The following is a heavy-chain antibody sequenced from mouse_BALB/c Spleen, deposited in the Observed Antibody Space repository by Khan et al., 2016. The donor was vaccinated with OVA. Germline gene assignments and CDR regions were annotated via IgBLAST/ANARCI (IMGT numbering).Heavy chain of an antibody. J-gene: IGHJ1*01. Sequence: QVQLQQPGAELVRPGASVKLSCKASGYSFTSYWMNWMKQRPGQGLEWIGIIHPSDSDTRLNQKFKDKATLTVDKSSTTAYMQFSSPTSEDSAVYYCARGGTTSYKHFDVWGAGTTLTVSS. CDR2: IHPSDSDT. CDR1: GYSFTSYW. CDR3: ARGGTTSYKHFDV. D-gene: IGHD2-14*01. V-gene: IGHV1-74*01.